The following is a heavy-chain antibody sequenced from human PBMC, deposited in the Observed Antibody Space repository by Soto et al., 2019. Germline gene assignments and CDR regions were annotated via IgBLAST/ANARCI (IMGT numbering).Heavy chain of an antibody. V-gene: IGHV3-30-3*02. CDR2: ISYDGTNQ. CDR1: ESTFTKYA. J-gene: IGHJ4*02. CDR3: AKSLGYCSGGSCPADY. D-gene: IGHD2-15*01. Sequence: GGSLRLSCAASESTFTKYAVHWVRQAPGKGLEWVAVISYDGTNQKYADSVKGRFTLSRDNSKNTLYLQMNSLRAEDTAVYYCAKSLGYCSGGSCPADYWGQGTLVTVSS.